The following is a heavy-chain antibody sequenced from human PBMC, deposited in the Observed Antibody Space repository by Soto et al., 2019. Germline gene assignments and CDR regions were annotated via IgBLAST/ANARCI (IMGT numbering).Heavy chain of an antibody. CDR3: TCSEPYNSGWYGYFQY. V-gene: IGHV3-9*01. CDR1: GFTFDAYA. J-gene: IGHJ1*01. CDR2: INWNSGDI. Sequence: EVQLVESGGGLVQPGRSLRLSCAASGFTFDAYAMHWVRQAPGKGLEWVSSINWNSGDIGYADSVKGRFTISRDNAKKSLYVQMNSLRPEDTALYYCTCSEPYNSGWYGYFQYWGQGTLVTVSS. D-gene: IGHD6-19*01.